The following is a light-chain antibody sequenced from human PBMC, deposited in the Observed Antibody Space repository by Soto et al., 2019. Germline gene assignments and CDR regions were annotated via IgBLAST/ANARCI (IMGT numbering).Light chain of an antibody. CDR1: QSVSSY. V-gene: IGKV3-11*01. Sequence: EIVLTQSPATLSLSPGERATLSCRASQSVSSYLAWYQQKPGQAPRLLIYDASNRATGIPARFSGRGSGTDFTLSISSLEPDEFAVYYCQQRSGPFGHGTKVEIK. CDR3: QQRSGP. J-gene: IGKJ1*01. CDR2: DAS.